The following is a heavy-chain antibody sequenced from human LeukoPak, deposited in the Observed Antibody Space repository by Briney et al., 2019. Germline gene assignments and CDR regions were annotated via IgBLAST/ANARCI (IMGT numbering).Heavy chain of an antibody. CDR3: AKDWGYCGGDCYPYYFDY. D-gene: IGHD2-21*02. CDR1: GFTFSSYA. Sequence: GESLKISCAASGFTFSSYAMSWVRQAPGKGLEWVSAISGSGGSTYYADSVKGRFTISRDNSKNTLYLQMNSLRAEDTAAYYCAKDWGYCGGDCYPYYFDYWGQGTLVTVSS. J-gene: IGHJ4*02. V-gene: IGHV3-23*01. CDR2: ISGSGGST.